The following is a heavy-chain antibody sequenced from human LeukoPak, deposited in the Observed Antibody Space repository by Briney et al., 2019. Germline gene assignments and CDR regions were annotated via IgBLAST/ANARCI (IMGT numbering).Heavy chain of an antibody. CDR1: GFTFSSYS. V-gene: IGHV3-30*02. CDR2: IRYDGSNK. D-gene: IGHD3-22*01. Sequence: GGSLRLSCAASGFTFSSYSMNWVRQAPGKGLEWVAFIRYDGSNKYYADSEKGRFTISRDNSKNTLYLQMNSLRPEDSAVHYCAKDGRGSGYFPDYWGQGTLVTVSS. CDR3: AKDGRGSGYFPDY. J-gene: IGHJ4*02.